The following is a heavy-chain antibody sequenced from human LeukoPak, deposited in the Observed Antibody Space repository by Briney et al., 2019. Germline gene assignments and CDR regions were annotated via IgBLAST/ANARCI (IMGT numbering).Heavy chain of an antibody. D-gene: IGHD1-1*01. Sequence: SETLSLTCTVSGGSINNYYWSWIRQPPGKGLEWIGYIYYSGSTSYIPSFKSRITISVDTSKNQFSLSLTSVTAADTAVYYCARQNAGIDYWGQGTLVTVSS. CDR1: GGSINNYY. CDR2: IYYSGST. CDR3: ARQNAGIDY. V-gene: IGHV4-59*08. J-gene: IGHJ4*02.